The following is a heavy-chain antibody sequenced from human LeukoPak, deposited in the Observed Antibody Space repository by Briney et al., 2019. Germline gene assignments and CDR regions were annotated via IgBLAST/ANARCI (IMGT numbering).Heavy chain of an antibody. CDR3: ATYYGDYVYYYYGMDV. J-gene: IGHJ6*02. Sequence: GASVKVSCKVSGYTLTELFMHWVRQAPGKGLEWMGGFDPEDGETIYAQKFQGRVTMTEDTSTDTAYMELSSLRSEDTAVYYCATYYGDYVYYYYGMDVWGQGTTVTVSS. CDR1: GYTLTELF. D-gene: IGHD4-17*01. CDR2: FDPEDGET. V-gene: IGHV1-24*01.